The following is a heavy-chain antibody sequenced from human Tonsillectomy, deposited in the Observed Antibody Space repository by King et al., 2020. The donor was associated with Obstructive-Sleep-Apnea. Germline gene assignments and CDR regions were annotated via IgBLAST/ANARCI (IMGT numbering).Heavy chain of an antibody. CDR1: GGSISSYS. V-gene: IGHV4-4*07. CDR2: MFTSGST. J-gene: IGHJ6*02. Sequence: VQLQESGPGLVKPSETLSLTCTVSGGSISSYSWAWIRQPAGEGLEWIGRMFTSGSTNCNPSLKSRVTMSVDTSKNQFSLKLSSVTAADTAVYYCARDVPYGWLVPYYYYGMDVWGQGTTVTVSS. CDR3: ARDVPYGWLVPYYYYGMDV. D-gene: IGHD3-9*01.